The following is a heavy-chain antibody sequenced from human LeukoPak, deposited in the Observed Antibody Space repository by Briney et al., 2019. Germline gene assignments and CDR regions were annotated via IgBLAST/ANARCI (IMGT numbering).Heavy chain of an antibody. Sequence: GASVKVSCKASGYTFTDYYMHWVRQAPGQGLEWMGWISAYNGNTNYAQSLQGRVTMTTDTSTSTVYMEMRSLTSDDTAVYYCARDLDQYNGRFGGFGHDFWGQGTLVTVSS. D-gene: IGHD3-10*01. CDR1: GYTFTDYY. CDR2: ISAYNGNT. CDR3: ARDLDQYNGRFGGFGHDF. J-gene: IGHJ4*02. V-gene: IGHV1-18*04.